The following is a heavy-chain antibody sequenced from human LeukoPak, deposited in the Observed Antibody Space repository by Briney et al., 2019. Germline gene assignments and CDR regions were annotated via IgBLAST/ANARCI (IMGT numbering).Heavy chain of an antibody. D-gene: IGHD5-18*01. V-gene: IGHV4-61*02. CDR2: IYTSGST. CDR1: GGSISSGSYY. J-gene: IGHJ3*02. Sequence: SETLSLTCTVSGGSISSGSYYWSWIRQPAGKGLEWIGRIYTSGSTNYNPSLKSRVTISVDTSKNQCSLKLSSVTAADTAVYYCASIRGGYSYGYDAFDIWGQGTMVTVSS. CDR3: ASIRGGYSYGYDAFDI.